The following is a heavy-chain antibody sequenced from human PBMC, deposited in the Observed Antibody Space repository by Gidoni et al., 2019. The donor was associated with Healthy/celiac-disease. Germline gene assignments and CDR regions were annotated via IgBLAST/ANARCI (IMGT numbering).Heavy chain of an antibody. CDR3: ARDAGATRGFYYYYGMDV. CDR1: GYTFTGYY. Sequence: QVQLVQSGAEVKKPGASVKVSCKASGYTFTGYYMHWVRQAPGQGLEWMGWINPNSGGTNYAQKFQGWVTMTRDTSISTAYMELSRLRSDDTAVYYCARDAGATRGFYYYYGMDVWGQGTTVTVSS. J-gene: IGHJ6*02. CDR2: INPNSGGT. V-gene: IGHV1-2*04. D-gene: IGHD1-26*01.